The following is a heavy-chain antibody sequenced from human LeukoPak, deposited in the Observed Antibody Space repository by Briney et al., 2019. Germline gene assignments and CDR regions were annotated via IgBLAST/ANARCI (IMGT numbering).Heavy chain of an antibody. CDR2: INPNSGGT. CDR1: GYTFTGYY. Sequence: GASVKVSCRASGYTFTGYYMHWVRQAPGQGLEWMGRINPNSGGTNYAQKFQGRVTMTRDTSISSAYMELSRLRSDDTAVYYCARDGVLGSGPGDIWGQGTMVTVSS. D-gene: IGHD2-15*01. CDR3: ARDGVLGSGPGDI. V-gene: IGHV1-2*02. J-gene: IGHJ3*02.